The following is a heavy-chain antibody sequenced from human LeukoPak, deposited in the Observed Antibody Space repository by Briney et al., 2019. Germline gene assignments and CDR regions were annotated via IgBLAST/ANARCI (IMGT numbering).Heavy chain of an antibody. V-gene: IGHV3-30-3*01. CDR2: ISYDGSNK. D-gene: IGHD2-2*01. J-gene: IGHJ4*02. CDR3: ARDSIIVVVPAAHYYFDY. Sequence: GGSLRLSCAASGFTFSSYAMHWVRQAPGKGLEWVAVISYDGSNKYYADSVKGRFTISRDNSKNTLYLQMNSLRAEDTAVYYCARDSIIVVVPAAHYYFDYWGQGTLVTVSS. CDR1: GFTFSSYA.